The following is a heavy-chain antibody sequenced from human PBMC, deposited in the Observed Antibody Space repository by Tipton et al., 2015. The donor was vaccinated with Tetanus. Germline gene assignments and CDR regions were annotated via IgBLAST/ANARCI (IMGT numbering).Heavy chain of an antibody. CDR2: IYTSGSA. D-gene: IGHD3-10*01. J-gene: IGHJ3*02. CDR3: ASHYGSGSDDAFDI. Sequence: TLSLTCNVSGDSIRGYYWGWIRQPAGKGLEWIGRIYTSGSANYNPSLKSRVTMSVDTSKNQFSLKLSSVTAADTAVYYCASHYGSGSDDAFDIWGQGTMVTVSS. V-gene: IGHV4-4*07. CDR1: GDSIRGYY.